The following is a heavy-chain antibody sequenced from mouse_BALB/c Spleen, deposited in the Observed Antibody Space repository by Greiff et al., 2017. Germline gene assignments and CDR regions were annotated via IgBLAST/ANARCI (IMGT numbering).Heavy chain of an antibody. CDR3: ARGYGNPAWFAY. Sequence: EVQLQQSGAELVKPGASVKLSCTASGFNIKDTYMHWVKQRPEQGLEWIGRIDPANGNTKYDPKFQGKATITADTSSNTAYLQLSSLTSEDTAVYYCARGYGNPAWFAYWGQGTLVTVS. J-gene: IGHJ3*01. V-gene: IGHV14-3*02. CDR1: GFNIKDTY. CDR2: IDPANGNT. D-gene: IGHD2-1*01.